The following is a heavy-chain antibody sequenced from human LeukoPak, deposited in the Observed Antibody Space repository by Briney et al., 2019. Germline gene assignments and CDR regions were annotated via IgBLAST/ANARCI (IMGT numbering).Heavy chain of an antibody. CDR1: GGSFSGYY. D-gene: IGHD3-9*01. V-gene: IGHV4-34*01. CDR3: ARLGGKNYDILTGYYQLDY. CDR2: INHSGST. J-gene: IGHJ4*02. Sequence: PSETLSLTCAVYGGSFSGYYWSWIRQPPGKGLEWIGEINHSGSTNYNPPLKSRVTISVDTSKNQFSLKLSSVTAADTAVYYCARLGGKNYDILTGYYQLDYRGQGTLVTVSS.